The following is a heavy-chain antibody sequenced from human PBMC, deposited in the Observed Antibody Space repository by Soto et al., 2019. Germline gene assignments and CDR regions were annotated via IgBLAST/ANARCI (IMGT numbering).Heavy chain of an antibody. CDR3: ARRYSSSWPAYYYYGMDV. D-gene: IGHD6-13*01. CDR1: GFTFSSYS. Sequence: EVQLVESGGGLVQPGGSLRLSCAASGFTFSSYSMNWVRQAPGKGLEWVSYISSSSSTIYYADSVKGRFTISRDNAKNSLYLQMNSLRDEDTAVYYCARRYSSSWPAYYYYGMDVWGQGTTVTVSS. V-gene: IGHV3-48*02. CDR2: ISSSSSTI. J-gene: IGHJ6*02.